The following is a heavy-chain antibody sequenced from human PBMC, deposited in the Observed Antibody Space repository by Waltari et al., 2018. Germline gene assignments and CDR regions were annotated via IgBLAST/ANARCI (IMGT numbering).Heavy chain of an antibody. Sequence: QVQLQESGPGLVKPSQTLSLTCTVSGGSISSGTFFWSWIRQPAGKGLEWLGHIYTTGSTNYNPSLKSRVTISIDTSKNQFSLKLSAVTAADTAVYYCARELTSVDYFDYWGQGALVTVSS. CDR2: IYTTGST. V-gene: IGHV4-61*02. CDR3: ARELTSVDYFDY. J-gene: IGHJ4*02. CDR1: GGSISSGTFF. D-gene: IGHD4-17*01.